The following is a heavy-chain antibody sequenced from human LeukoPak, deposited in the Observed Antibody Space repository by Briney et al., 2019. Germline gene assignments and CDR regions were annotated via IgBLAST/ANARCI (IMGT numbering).Heavy chain of an antibody. CDR3: ATEGSITMVRGVSYAFDI. CDR2: FDPEDGET. V-gene: IGHV1-24*01. D-gene: IGHD3-10*01. Sequence: ASVKVFCRVSGYTLTELSMHWVRQAPGKGLEWMGGFDPEDGETIYAQKFQGRVTMTEDTSTDTAYMELSSLRSEDTAVYYCATEGSITMVRGVSYAFDIWGQETMVTVSS. J-gene: IGHJ3*02. CDR1: GYTLTELS.